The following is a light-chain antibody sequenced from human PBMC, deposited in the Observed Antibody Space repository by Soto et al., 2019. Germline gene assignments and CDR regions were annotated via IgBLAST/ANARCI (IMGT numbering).Light chain of an antibody. V-gene: IGLV2-14*01. J-gene: IGLJ1*01. CDR1: TSDVGSHNF. Sequence: QSALTQPASVSGSPGQSITISCTGTTSDVGSHNFVSWYQQLPGKAPKLLIYEVTNRPSGTSNRFSGSKSGNTASLTISGLQAEDEADYYCSSYTTSSTRVFGPGTKLTVL. CDR2: EVT. CDR3: SSYTTSSTRV.